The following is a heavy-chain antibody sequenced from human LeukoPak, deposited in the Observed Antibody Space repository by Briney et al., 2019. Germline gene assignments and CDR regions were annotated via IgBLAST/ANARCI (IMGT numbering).Heavy chain of an antibody. CDR2: IYSSGST. D-gene: IGHD5-12*01. Sequence: SESLSLTCTVSCGSISSYYWSWIRQPPGEGLEWIGYIYSSGSTNYSPSLKGGVPISVDTSKNHFSLKLYFVTATATAVVSWARRYSGYGNAFAIWGQGTMVTVSS. J-gene: IGHJ3*02. CDR1: CGSISSYY. V-gene: IGHV4-59*08. CDR3: ARRYSGYGNAFAI.